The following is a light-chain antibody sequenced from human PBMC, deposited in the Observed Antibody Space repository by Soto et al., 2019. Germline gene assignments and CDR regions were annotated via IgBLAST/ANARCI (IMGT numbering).Light chain of an antibody. J-gene: IGKJ5*01. CDR1: QSLLHSNGYNY. CDR2: LGS. CDR3: QQYYNRPPVT. Sequence: EIVLTQSPLSLPVTPGEPASISCRSSQSLLHSNGYNYLDWYLQKPGQSPQLLIYLGSNRASGVPDRFSGSGSGTDFTFTISSPQPEDVATYYCQQYYNRPPVTFGQGTRLEIK. V-gene: IGKV2-28*01.